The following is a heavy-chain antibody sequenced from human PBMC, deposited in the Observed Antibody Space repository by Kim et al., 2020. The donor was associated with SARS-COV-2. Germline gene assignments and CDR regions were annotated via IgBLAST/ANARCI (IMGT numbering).Heavy chain of an antibody. CDR1: GFPFTSHW. V-gene: IGHV3-74*01. Sequence: GGSLRLSCAASGFPFTSHWMHWVRRVPGKGLEWVSRIDSGSTTTTYARSVEGRFSISRDNAKSTLYLQMNSLRVEDTAVYYCVRDFTIKTTGPHFDSWGQGTLVTVSS. CDR2: IDSGSTTT. D-gene: IGHD3-3*01. J-gene: IGHJ4*02. CDR3: VRDFTIKTTGPHFDS.